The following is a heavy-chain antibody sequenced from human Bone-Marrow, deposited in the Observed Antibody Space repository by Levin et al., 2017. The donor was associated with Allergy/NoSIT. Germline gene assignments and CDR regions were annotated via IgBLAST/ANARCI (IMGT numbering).Heavy chain of an antibody. CDR1: GYTFTSYG. J-gene: IGHJ3*02. CDR2: ISAYNGNT. V-gene: IGHV1-18*01. CDR3: ARGRYYYGSGSYYRLSAFDI. Sequence: ASVKVSCKASGYTFTSYGISWVRQAPGQGLEWMGWISAYNGNTNYAQKLQGRVTMTTDTSTSTAYMELRSLRSDDTAVYYCARGRYYYGSGSYYRLSAFDIWGQGTMVTVSS. D-gene: IGHD3-10*01.